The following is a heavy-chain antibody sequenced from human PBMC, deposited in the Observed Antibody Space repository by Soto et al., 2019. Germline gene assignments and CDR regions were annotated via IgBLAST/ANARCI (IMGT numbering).Heavy chain of an antibody. CDR1: GGSISSGNYY. D-gene: IGHD3-22*01. CDR3: ARVGPGTMTPF. J-gene: IGHJ4*02. CDR2: IFYSGST. Sequence: QVQLQESGPGLVKPSQTLSLTCTVSGGSISSGNYYWSWIRHPPGKGLEWIGYIFYSGSTYYNPSLKSRLTISVDTSQNQFSLKLSSVTAADTAVYYCARVGPGTMTPFWGQGTLVTVSS. V-gene: IGHV4-30-4*01.